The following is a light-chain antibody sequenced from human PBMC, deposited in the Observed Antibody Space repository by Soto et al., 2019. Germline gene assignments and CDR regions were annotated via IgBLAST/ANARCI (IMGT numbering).Light chain of an antibody. CDR3: CSYAGSSRYV. V-gene: IGLV2-23*01. J-gene: IGLJ1*01. CDR2: EGS. Sequence: QSALTQPASVSGSPGQSITISCTGTSSDVGSYNLVSWYQQHPGKAPKLMIYEGSKRPSGVSNRFSGSKSGNTASLTISGLQAEDEADYYGCSYAGSSRYVFGTGTKVTVL. CDR1: SSDVGSYNL.